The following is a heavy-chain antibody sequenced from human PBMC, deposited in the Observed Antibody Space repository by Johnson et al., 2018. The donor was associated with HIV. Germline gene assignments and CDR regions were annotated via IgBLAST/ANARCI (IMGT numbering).Heavy chain of an antibody. V-gene: IGHV3-9*01. CDR3: AKDRTKDYGDYSGDAFDI. J-gene: IGHJ3*02. CDR2: ISWNSGSI. D-gene: IGHD4-17*01. Sequence: HLVESGGGLVQPGRSLRLSCAASGFTFDDYAMHWVRQAPGKGLEWVSGISWNSGSIGYADSVKGRFTISRDNAKNSLYLQMNSLRAEDTALYYCAKDRTKDYGDYSGDAFDIWGQGTMVTVSS. CDR1: GFTFDDYA.